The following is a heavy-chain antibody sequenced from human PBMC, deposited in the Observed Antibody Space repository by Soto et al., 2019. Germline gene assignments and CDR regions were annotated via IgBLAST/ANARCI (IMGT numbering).Heavy chain of an antibody. V-gene: IGHV3-33*01. D-gene: IGHD2-21*02. CDR1: GFTFSSYG. J-gene: IGHJ6*02. Sequence: GGSLRLSCAASGFTFSSYGMHWVRQAPGKGLEWVAVIWYDGSNKYYADSVKGRFTISRDNSKNTLYLQMNSLRAEDTAVYYCTTNGGYCGGDCYSLYYYGMDVWGQGTTVTVSS. CDR2: IWYDGSNK. CDR3: TTNGGYCGGDCYSLYYYGMDV.